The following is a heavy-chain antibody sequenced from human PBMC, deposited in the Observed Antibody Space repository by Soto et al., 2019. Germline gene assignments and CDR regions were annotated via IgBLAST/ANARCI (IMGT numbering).Heavy chain of an antibody. CDR3: ARVNDFWSAGEY. CDR2: ISRSSNTI. Sequence: PGGSLRISCAASGFTFSSFGMNWVRQAPGKGLEWVSYISRSSNTIYYADSVKGRFTISRDDAKNSLYLQMNSLRAEDTAVYYCARVNDFWSAGEYWGQGTLVTVS. J-gene: IGHJ4*02. V-gene: IGHV3-48*01. CDR1: GFTFSSFG. D-gene: IGHD3-3*01.